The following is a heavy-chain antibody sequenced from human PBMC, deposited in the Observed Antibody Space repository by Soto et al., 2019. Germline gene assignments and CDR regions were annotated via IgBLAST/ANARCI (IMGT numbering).Heavy chain of an antibody. J-gene: IGHJ6*02. CDR1: GFTFSSYS. V-gene: IGHV3-21*01. CDR2: ISGSSSYI. Sequence: SGGSLRLSCAASGFTFSSYSMNWVRQAPGKGLEWVSSISGSSSYIYYADSVKGRFTISRDNAKNSLYLQMNSLRAEDTAVYYCATIAVADAGGMDVWGQGTTVTVSS. CDR3: ATIAVADAGGMDV. D-gene: IGHD6-19*01.